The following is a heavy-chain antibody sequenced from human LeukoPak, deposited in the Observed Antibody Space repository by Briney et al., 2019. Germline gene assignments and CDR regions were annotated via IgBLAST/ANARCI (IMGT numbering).Heavy chain of an antibody. CDR2: ISAYNGNT. CDR1: GYTFTSYG. CDR3: ARSRVGSSSSAVVGY. D-gene: IGHD6-6*01. J-gene: IGHJ4*02. Sequence: ASVKVSCKASGYTFTSYGISWVRQAPGQGLEWMGWISAYNGNTNYAQKLQSRVTMTTDTSTSTAYMELRSLRSDDTAVYYCARSRVGSSSSAVVGYWGQGTLVTVSS. V-gene: IGHV1-18*01.